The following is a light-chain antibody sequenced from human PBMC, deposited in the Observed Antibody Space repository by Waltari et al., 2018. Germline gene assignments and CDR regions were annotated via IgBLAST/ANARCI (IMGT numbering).Light chain of an antibody. J-gene: IGKJ1*01. CDR3: QHRDNWLWT. CDR2: DTW. CDR1: QGVSNY. Sequence: EIVFTQSPATLSSSPGERATLSCRASQGVSNYLAWYQQKPGQAPRLLIYDTWNRASGIPARFSGSGSGTDFTLTISYLEPEDFAVYYCQHRDNWLWTFGQGTKVEI. V-gene: IGKV3-11*01.